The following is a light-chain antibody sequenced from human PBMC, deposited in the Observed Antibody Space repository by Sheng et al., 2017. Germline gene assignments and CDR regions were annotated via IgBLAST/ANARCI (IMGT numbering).Light chain of an antibody. J-gene: IGKJ1*01. CDR2: DAS. V-gene: IGKV3-20*01. Sequence: EVVMTQSPATLSVSPGERATLSCRASQSVSNSLAWYQQKPGQAPRLLMYDASNRATGIPVRFSGSGSGTDFTLTISSLEPEDFAVYYCQHYGSSMETFGQGTKVEIK. CDR1: QSVSNS. CDR3: QHYGSSMET.